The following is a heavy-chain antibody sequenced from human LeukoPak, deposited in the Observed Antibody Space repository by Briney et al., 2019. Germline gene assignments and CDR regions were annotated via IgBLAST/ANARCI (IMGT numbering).Heavy chain of an antibody. CDR3: ARAVSLVRGVIVYSFDY. CDR1: GGSISSYY. V-gene: IGHV4-59*01. Sequence: SETLSLTCTVSGGSISSYYRSWIRQPPGKGLEWIGYIFYSGSTNYNPSLRSRVTMSVDTSQNQFSLKLSSVTAADTAVYYCARAVSLVRGVIVYSFDYWGQGTLVTVSS. CDR2: IFYSGST. J-gene: IGHJ4*02. D-gene: IGHD3-10*01.